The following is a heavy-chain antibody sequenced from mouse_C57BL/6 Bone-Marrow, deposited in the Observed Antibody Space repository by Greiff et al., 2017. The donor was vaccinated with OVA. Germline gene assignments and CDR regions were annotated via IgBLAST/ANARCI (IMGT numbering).Heavy chain of an antibody. Sequence: VQLQQSGPGLVKPSQSLSLTCSVTGYSITSGYYWNWIRQFPGNKLEWMGYISYDGSNNYNPSLKNRISITRDTSKNQFFLKLNSVTTEDTATYYCARKFRGFDYWGQGTTLTVSS. CDR3: ARKFRGFDY. CDR2: ISYDGSN. J-gene: IGHJ2*01. CDR1: GYSITSGYY. V-gene: IGHV3-6*01.